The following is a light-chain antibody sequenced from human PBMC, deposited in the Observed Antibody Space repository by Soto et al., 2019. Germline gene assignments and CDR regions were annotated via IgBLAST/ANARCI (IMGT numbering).Light chain of an antibody. V-gene: IGKV3-20*01. CDR1: QSVSSSY. J-gene: IGKJ1*01. Sequence: EIVLTQSPGTLSLSPWEIATLSCRASQSVSSSYLAWYQQKPGQAPRLLIYGASSRATGIPDRFSGSGSGTDFNLTISRLEPEDFAVYYCQQYGSSRTFGQGTKVDIK. CDR3: QQYGSSRT. CDR2: GAS.